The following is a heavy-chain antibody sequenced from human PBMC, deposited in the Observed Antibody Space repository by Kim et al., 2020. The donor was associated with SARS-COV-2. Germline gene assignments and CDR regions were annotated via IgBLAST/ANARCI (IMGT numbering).Heavy chain of an antibody. D-gene: IGHD6-13*01. Sequence: ETLSLTCTVSGGSISSSSYYWGWIRQPPGKGLEWIGSIYYSGSTYYNPSLKSRVTISVDTSKNQFSLKLSSVTAADTAVYYCASRPAAGRDYWGQGTLVTVSS. CDR3: ASRPAAGRDY. J-gene: IGHJ4*02. CDR2: IYYSGST. CDR1: GGSISSSSYY. V-gene: IGHV4-39*01.